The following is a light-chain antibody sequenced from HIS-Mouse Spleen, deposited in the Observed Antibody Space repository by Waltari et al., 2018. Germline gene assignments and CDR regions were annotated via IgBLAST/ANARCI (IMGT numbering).Light chain of an antibody. CDR1: SGSIASTY. V-gene: IGLV6-57*04. CDR2: EDN. J-gene: IGLJ2*01. CDR3: QSYDSSNVV. Sequence: NFMLTQPHSVSESPGKTVTISCTRSSGSIASTYVQWYPQRPGSAPTTVIYEDNQRPSGVPDRFSGSIDSSSNSASLTISGLKTEDEADYYCQSYDSSNVVFGGGTKLTVL.